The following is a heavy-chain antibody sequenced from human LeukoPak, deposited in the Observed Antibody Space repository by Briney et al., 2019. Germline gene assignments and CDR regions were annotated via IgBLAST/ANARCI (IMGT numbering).Heavy chain of an antibody. V-gene: IGHV4-30-4*01. Sequence: SETLSLTCTVSGGSISSGDYYWSWIRQPPGKGLEWIGYIYYSGSTYYNASLKSRVTISVDRSKNQFSLKLSSVTAADTAVYYCARTVEQLDAFDIWGQGTMVTVSS. D-gene: IGHD6-6*01. J-gene: IGHJ3*02. CDR1: GGSISSGDYY. CDR2: IYYSGST. CDR3: ARTVEQLDAFDI.